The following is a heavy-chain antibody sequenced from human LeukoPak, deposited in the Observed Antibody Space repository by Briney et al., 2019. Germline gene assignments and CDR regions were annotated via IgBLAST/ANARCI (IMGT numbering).Heavy chain of an antibody. D-gene: IGHD1-26*01. CDR1: GFTFSSYA. V-gene: IGHV3-23*01. CDR3: AKDRGIVGATKYYFDY. J-gene: IGHJ4*02. Sequence: GGSLRLSCAASGFTFSSYAMSWVRQAPGKGLEWVSAISGSGGSTYYADSVKGRFTISRDNSKNTLYLQMNSLRAEDTAVYYCAKDRGIVGATKYYFDYWGQGTLVTVSS. CDR2: ISGSGGST.